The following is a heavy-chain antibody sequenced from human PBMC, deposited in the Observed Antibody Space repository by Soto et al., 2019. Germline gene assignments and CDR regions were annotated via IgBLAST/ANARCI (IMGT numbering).Heavy chain of an antibody. CDR3: AKDHAYYYDSSGYYWGPDDAFDI. CDR1: GFTFSSYG. J-gene: IGHJ3*02. V-gene: IGHV3-30*18. CDR2: ISYDGSNK. Sequence: GGSLRLSCAASGFTFSSYGMHWVRQAPGKGLEWVAVISYDGSNKYYADSVKGRFTISRDNSKNTLYLQMNSLRAEDTAVYYSAKDHAYYYDSSGYYWGPDDAFDIWGQGTMVTVSS. D-gene: IGHD3-22*01.